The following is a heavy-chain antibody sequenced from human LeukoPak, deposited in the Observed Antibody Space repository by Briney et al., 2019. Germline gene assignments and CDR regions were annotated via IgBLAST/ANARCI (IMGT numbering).Heavy chain of an antibody. D-gene: IGHD2-2*01. CDR3: ARDLPGPSGGPFDY. CDR2: IKQDGSEK. Sequence: GGSLRLSCAASGFTFSSYWMSWVRQAPGKGLEWVANIKQDGSEKYYVDSVKGRFTISRDNAKNSLYLQMNSLRAEDTAVYYCARDLPGPSGGPFDYWGQGTLVTVSS. J-gene: IGHJ4*02. V-gene: IGHV3-7*01. CDR1: GFTFSSYW.